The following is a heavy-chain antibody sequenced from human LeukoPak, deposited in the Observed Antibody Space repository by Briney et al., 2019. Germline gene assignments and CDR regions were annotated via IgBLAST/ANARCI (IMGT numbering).Heavy chain of an antibody. Sequence: GGSLRLSCAASGFTFDDYAMHWVRRTPGKGLEWVSAITWDSGTTVYADSVKGRFTISRDNAKNCLYLQMNSLRAEDTALYYCAKVTGEYQLQYYFDYWGQGTLVTVS. J-gene: IGHJ4*02. CDR2: ITWDSGTT. D-gene: IGHD2-2*01. CDR3: AKVTGEYQLQYYFDY. V-gene: IGHV3-9*01. CDR1: GFTFDDYA.